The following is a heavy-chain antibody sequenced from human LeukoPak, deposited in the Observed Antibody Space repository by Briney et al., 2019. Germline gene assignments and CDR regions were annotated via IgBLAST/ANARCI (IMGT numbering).Heavy chain of an antibody. CDR1: GFAFDEHG. Sequence: GGSLRLSCTASGFAFDEHGMSWVRQVPGKGLEWGAGINWSGGSTGYADPLRGRFTISRDNAKNSLYLQMDSLRAEDTALYYCARAPITSPFYFDCWGQGTLVTVSS. J-gene: IGHJ4*02. CDR2: INWSGGST. D-gene: IGHD2-2*01. CDR3: ARAPITSPFYFDC. V-gene: IGHV3-20*04.